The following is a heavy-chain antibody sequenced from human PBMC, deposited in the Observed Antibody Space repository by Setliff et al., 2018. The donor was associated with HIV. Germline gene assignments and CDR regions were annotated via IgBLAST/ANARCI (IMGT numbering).Heavy chain of an antibody. CDR3: ARTRGYSYGTLAGFDY. Sequence: SETLSLTLQETFTEASIRSQYWSWIRKPPGKGLEWIGYISYSGSTNYNPSLESRVAMSVDTSKQQFSLEVSSVTAADTAVYYCARTRGYSYGTLAGFDYWGRGSLVTVSS. CDR2: ISYSGST. J-gene: IGHJ4*01. V-gene: IGHV4-59*11. D-gene: IGHD5-18*01. CDR1: EASIRSQY.